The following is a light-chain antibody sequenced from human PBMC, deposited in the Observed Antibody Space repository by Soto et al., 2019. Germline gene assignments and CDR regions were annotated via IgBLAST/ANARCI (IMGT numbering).Light chain of an antibody. CDR1: QSVSSSY. J-gene: IGKJ1*01. V-gene: IGKV3-20*01. CDR3: QQYGSSPGT. CDR2: GAS. Sequence: EIVLTQSPGTLSLSPGERATLSCRASQSVSSSYLAWYQQKPGQAPRPLIYGASSRAIGIPDRFSGSGSGTDFALTISRLEPEDFAVYYCQQYGSSPGTCGQGTKVEIK.